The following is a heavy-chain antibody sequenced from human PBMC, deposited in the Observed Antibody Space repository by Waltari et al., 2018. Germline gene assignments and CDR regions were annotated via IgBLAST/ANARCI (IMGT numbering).Heavy chain of an antibody. CDR2: FINSGST. CDR3: ARHSSAAAGFFDY. V-gene: IGHV4-38-2*01. J-gene: IGHJ4*02. CDR1: GYSISSGYY. D-gene: IGHD6-13*01. Sequence: QVQLQESGPGLVKPSETLSLTCAVSGYSISSGYYWGWIRQPPGNGWEGVGSFINSGSTYSNPSPKGRVTISVDTSKNQFSLKLSSVTAADTAVYYCARHSSAAAGFFDYWGQGTLVTVSS.